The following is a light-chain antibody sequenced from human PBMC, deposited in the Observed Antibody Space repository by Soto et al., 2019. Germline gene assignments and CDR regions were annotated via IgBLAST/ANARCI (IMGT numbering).Light chain of an antibody. V-gene: IGKV1-8*01. CDR3: LQYRSSPFT. CDR1: QGISSY. Sequence: AILMTQSPASFSASPGDRATITCGASQGISSYLAWYQQKPGKAPKLLIYAASTLQSGVPSRFSGSGSGTDFTLTISRLQAEDFATYYCLQYRSSPFTFGGGTKVDIK. CDR2: AAS. J-gene: IGKJ4*01.